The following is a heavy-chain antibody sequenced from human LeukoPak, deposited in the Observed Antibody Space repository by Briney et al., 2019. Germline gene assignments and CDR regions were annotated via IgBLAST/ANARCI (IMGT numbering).Heavy chain of an antibody. D-gene: IGHD5-18*01. CDR3: VSPRGFSYGYFDY. V-gene: IGHV4-39*01. CDR2: IYYSKNT. Sequence: SETLSLTCTVSGGSISSRSAYWRWIRQPPGKGLEWIGSIYYSKNTYYNPSLKSRVTISADTSKNQLSLALGSVSATDTAVYYCVSPRGFSYGYFDYWGKGTLVTVST. CDR1: GGSISSRSAY. J-gene: IGHJ4*02.